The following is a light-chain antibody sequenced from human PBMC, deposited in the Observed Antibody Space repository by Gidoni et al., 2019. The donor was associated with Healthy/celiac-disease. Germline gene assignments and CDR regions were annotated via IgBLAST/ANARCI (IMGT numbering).Light chain of an antibody. V-gene: IGKV3-11*01. J-gene: IGKJ4*01. CDR3: QRRGNWLSLT. CDR2: DAS. CDR1: QSVSSY. Sequence: EIVLKQSRATLSFSPGERATLSCRASQSVSSYLAWYQQKPGQAPRLLIYDASNRTTCIPAEFSGSGSGTDFTLTISSLEPEEYAFYYCQRRGNWLSLTFXGXTKVEIK.